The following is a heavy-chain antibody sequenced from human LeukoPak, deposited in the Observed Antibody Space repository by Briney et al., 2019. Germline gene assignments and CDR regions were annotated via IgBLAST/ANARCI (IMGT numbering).Heavy chain of an antibody. CDR2: INPSDGVI. D-gene: IGHD3-10*01. V-gene: IGHV1-46*01. Sequence: ASVKVSCRASGYXFTRYYIHWVRQAPGQGLQWMGIINPSDGVIDYAQKFRDRVTMTRDTSTSTVYMELSSLRSEDAAVYYCARRGSGSYVLDYWGQGTLVTVSS. CDR1: GYXFTRYY. J-gene: IGHJ4*02. CDR3: ARRGSGSYVLDY.